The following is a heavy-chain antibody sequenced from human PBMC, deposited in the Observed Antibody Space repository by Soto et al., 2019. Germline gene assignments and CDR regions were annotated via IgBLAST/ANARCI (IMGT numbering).Heavy chain of an antibody. D-gene: IGHD5-18*01. V-gene: IGHV1-2*04. CDR3: ARGGYTYGYGLDY. CDR2: INPNSGDT. Sequence: QVQLVQSGAEVKKLGASVKVSCKASGYTFTAYHIHWVRQAPGQGLEWVGWINPNSGDTNYAQRFQGWVTMTGDTSVSTAYMDLTRLRSDDTAVYYCARGGYTYGYGLDYWGQGTLVTVSS. J-gene: IGHJ4*02. CDR1: GYTFTAYH.